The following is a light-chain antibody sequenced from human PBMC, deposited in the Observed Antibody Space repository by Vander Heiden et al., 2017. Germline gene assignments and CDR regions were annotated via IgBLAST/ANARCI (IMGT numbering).Light chain of an antibody. CDR1: QSVNRTY. V-gene: IGKV3-20*01. CDR3: QQYISSPWT. CDR2: TAS. J-gene: IGKJ1*01. Sequence: EIVLTQSPGTLSLSPGERATLSCRASQSVNRTYLAWFQQKPGQAPRLLIYTASSRATGIPDRFSGRGSGTDFTLTISRLEPDDFAVYYCQQYISSPWTFGQGTKVEIK.